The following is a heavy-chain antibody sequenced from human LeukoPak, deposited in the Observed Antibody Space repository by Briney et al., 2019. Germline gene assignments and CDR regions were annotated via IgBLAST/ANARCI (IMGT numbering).Heavy chain of an antibody. CDR2: INHSGST. Sequence: SETLSLTCAVYGGSFSGYYWSWIRQHPGKGPEWIGEINHSGSTNYTPSLKSRVTISVDTTTTQVSFKLSSVTAADTAVYYCRSRPRYSSGWQGDYWGQGTLVTVSS. CDR3: RSRPRYSSGWQGDY. D-gene: IGHD6-19*01. CDR1: GGSFSGYY. V-gene: IGHV4-34*01. J-gene: IGHJ4*02.